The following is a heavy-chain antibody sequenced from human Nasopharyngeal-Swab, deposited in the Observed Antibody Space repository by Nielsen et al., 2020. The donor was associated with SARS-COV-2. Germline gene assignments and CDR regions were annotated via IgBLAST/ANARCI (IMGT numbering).Heavy chain of an antibody. CDR1: GFTHSRYA. CDR2: ISSSVSST. D-gene: IGHD2-2*01. J-gene: IGHJ4*02. CDR3: AKWLSTRSLDY. Sequence: GESLIIPCASSGFTHSRYAMSRVRQVPGKGLEWVSTISSSVSSTYYADSVKGRFTISRDNSKNTLYLQMNSLGVEDTAVYYCAKWLSTRSLDYWGQGTLVTVSS. V-gene: IGHV3-23*01.